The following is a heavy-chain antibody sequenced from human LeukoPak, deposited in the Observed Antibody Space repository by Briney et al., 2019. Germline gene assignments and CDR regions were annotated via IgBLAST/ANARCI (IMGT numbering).Heavy chain of an antibody. J-gene: IGHJ6*02. V-gene: IGHV3-30-3*01. D-gene: IGHD3-9*01. CDR3: ARDHDILTGYIQRGAFHSYGMDV. CDR2: ISFDGSNK. Sequence: GRSLRLSCAASGLTFSSHAIHWVRQAPGKGLEWVAVISFDGSNKYYADSVKGRLTISREKSKNTVFLQMNSLRAEDTAVYYCARDHDILTGYIQRGAFHSYGMDVWGQGTTVTVSS. CDR1: GLTFSSHA.